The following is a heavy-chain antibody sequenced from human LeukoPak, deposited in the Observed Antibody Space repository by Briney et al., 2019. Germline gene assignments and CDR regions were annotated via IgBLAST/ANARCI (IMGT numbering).Heavy chain of an antibody. V-gene: IGHV1-18*01. Sequence: ASVKVSCKASGYTFSNFGISWVRQAPGQGLEWMGWISGNDDNPNYGQKFQGRFTVTTASSTSTAYMKLRDLRSDDTAVYYCARDGTSTDDYWGQGTLVTVSS. CDR1: GYTFSNFG. D-gene: IGHD2-2*01. CDR2: ISGNDDNP. J-gene: IGHJ4*02. CDR3: ARDGTSTDDY.